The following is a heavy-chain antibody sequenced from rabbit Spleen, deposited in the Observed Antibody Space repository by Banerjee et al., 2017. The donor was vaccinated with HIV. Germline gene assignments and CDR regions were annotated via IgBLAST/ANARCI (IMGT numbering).Heavy chain of an antibody. CDR1: GVSFSSNHY. D-gene: IGHD8-1*01. CDR3: ARDTGSSFSSYGMDL. Sequence: QSLEESGGDLVKPGASLTLTCTASGVSFSSNHYMCWVRQAPGKGLEWIACIYAGSSSSTYSATWAKGRFTLSKTSSTTVTLQMTSLTAADTATYFCARDTGSSFSSYGMDLWGQGTLVTVS. CDR2: IYAGSSSST. J-gene: IGHJ6*01. V-gene: IGHV1S40*01.